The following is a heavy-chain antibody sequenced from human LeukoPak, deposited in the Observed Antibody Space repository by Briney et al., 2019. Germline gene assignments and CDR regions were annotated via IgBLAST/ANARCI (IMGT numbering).Heavy chain of an antibody. CDR3: AREGGAGYCSSTSCPLGS. CDR2: ISSSSSTI. D-gene: IGHD2-2*01. V-gene: IGHV3-48*04. J-gene: IGHJ4*02. CDR1: GFTFSSYS. Sequence: GGSLRLSCAASGFTFSSYSMNWVRQAPGKGLEWVSYISSSSSTIYYADSVKGRFTISRDNAKNSLYLQMNSLRAEDTAVYYCAREGGAGYCSSTSCPLGSWGQGTLVTVSS.